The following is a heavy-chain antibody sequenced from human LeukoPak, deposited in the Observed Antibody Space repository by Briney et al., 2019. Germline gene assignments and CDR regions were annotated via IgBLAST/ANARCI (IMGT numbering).Heavy chain of an antibody. J-gene: IGHJ6*02. CDR1: GGSISSYY. CDR2: IYYSGST. D-gene: IGHD5-18*01. CDR3: ARAMSGYSYGPSYYYYYGMDV. V-gene: IGHV4-59*01. Sequence: SETLSLTCTVSGGSISSYYWSWIRQPPGKGLEWIGYIYYSGSTNYNPSLKSRVTISVDTSKNQFSLKLSSVTAADTAVYYCARAMSGYSYGPSYYYYYGMDVWGQGTTVTVSS.